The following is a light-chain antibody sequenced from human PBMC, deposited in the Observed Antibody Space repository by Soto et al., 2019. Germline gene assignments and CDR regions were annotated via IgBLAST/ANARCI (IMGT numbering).Light chain of an antibody. CDR1: NSDVGGYNY. V-gene: IGLV2-14*01. Sequence: QSALTQPASVSGSPGQSITISCTGTNSDVGGYNYVSWYQQHPGKAPKLMIYGVSNRPSGVSNRFSGSKSGNTASLTISGLQAEDEADYYCSSYTSSSTRCVFGTGTKVTVL. CDR3: SSYTSSSTRCV. CDR2: GVS. J-gene: IGLJ1*01.